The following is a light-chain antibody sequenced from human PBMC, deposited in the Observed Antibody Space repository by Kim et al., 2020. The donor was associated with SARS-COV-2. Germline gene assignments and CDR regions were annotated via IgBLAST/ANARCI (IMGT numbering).Light chain of an antibody. J-gene: IGKJ4*01. CDR1: QSVSST. V-gene: IGKV3-15*01. CDR2: GAY. CDR3: QQYNNWPPLT. Sequence: SPGERATPSCRASQSVSSTLAWYQQRPRQAPRLLIYGAYTRATGIPARFSGSGSGTEFTLTISSLQSEDFAVYYCQQYNNWPPLTFGGGTKVDIK.